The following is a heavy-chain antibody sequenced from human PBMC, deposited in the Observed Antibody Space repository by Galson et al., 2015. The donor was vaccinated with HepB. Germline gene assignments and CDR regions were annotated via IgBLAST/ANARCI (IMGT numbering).Heavy chain of an antibody. CDR2: IYSGGSA. CDR1: GFTVSGNY. CDR3: AKTVLYYYDSSGSTDASDI. D-gene: IGHD3-22*01. J-gene: IGHJ3*02. V-gene: IGHV3-66*01. Sequence: SLRLSCAASGFTVSGNYMSWVRQAPGKGLEWASVIYSGGSAYYADSVKGRFTISRDNSKNTLYLQMNSLRVEDTAVYYCAKTVLYYYDSSGSTDASDIWGQGTMVTVSS.